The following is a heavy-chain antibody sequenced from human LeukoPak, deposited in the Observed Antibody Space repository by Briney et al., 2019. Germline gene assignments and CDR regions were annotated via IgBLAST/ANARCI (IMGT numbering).Heavy chain of an antibody. CDR3: AREYTYYYDSSGYHYYYYYGMDV. CDR2: IWYDASNK. J-gene: IGHJ6*02. CDR1: GFTFSSYG. D-gene: IGHD3-22*01. V-gene: IGHV3-33*01. Sequence: GGSLRLSCAASGFTFSSYGMHWVRQAPGKGLEWVAVIWYDASNKYYADSVKGRFTISRDNSKNTLYLQMNSLRAEDTAVYYCAREYTYYYDSSGYHYYYYYGMDVWGQGTTVTVSS.